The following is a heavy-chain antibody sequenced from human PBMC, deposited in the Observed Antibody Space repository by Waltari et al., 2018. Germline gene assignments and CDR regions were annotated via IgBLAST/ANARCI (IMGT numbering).Heavy chain of an antibody. V-gene: IGHV3-33*01. CDR1: GFVFGNFG. J-gene: IGHJ6*02. CDR3: ARRFQRPYYYYYGMDV. D-gene: IGHD3-10*01. Sequence: QEQLVESGGDVVEPGTSLTLSCAASGFVFGNFGMHWVRQAPGKGLEWVALIWYDATNKYYVDSVKGRFTVSRDNSKNMLYLEMNDLRHDDTATYYCARRFQRPYYYYYGMDVWGPGTTVTVSS. CDR2: IWYDATNK.